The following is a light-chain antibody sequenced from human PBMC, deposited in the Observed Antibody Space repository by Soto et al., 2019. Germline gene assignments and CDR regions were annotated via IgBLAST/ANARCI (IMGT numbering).Light chain of an antibody. V-gene: IGKV1-33*01. J-gene: IGKJ5*01. CDR2: DAS. Sequence: DIQMTQSPSSLSASVGDRVTISCQASQDIINSLNWYQQKPGKAPKLLIYDASNLETGVPSRFSGSGSGTDFTFTISSLQPEDIATYYCQHCHSLPLTFGQGTRLEI. CDR1: QDIINS. CDR3: QHCHSLPLT.